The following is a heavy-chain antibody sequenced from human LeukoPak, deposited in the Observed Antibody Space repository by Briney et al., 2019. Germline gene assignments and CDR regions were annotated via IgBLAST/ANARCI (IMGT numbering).Heavy chain of an antibody. J-gene: IGHJ5*02. CDR3: ARAILWFGELYWFDP. Sequence: GASVKVSCKASGGTLSSYAISWVRQAPGQGLEWMGGIIPIFGTANYAQKFQGRVTITTDESTSTAYMELSSLRSEDTAVYYCARAILWFGELYWFDPWGQGTLVTVSS. CDR2: IIPIFGTA. D-gene: IGHD3-10*01. CDR1: GGTLSSYA. V-gene: IGHV1-69*05.